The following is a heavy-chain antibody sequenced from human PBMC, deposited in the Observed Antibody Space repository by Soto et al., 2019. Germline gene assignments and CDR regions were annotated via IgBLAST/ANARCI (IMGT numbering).Heavy chain of an antibody. CDR2: INPYGDIT. D-gene: IGHD1-26*01. Sequence: QVLLVQSGAEVKRPGASVKVSCEASGYTFTSYPIHWVRQAPGQGLEWMGLINPYGDITSNAPRFQGRVTMTGDTSTRTVYMELGSLTYEDTAVYYCARGYSGRHRYFDYWGQGTLVTVSS. CDR1: GYTFTSYP. J-gene: IGHJ4*02. V-gene: IGHV1-46*01. CDR3: ARGYSGRHRYFDY.